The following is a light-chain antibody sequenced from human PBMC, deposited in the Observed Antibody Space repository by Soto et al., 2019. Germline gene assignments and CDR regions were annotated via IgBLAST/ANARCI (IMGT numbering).Light chain of an antibody. CDR2: AAS. V-gene: IGKV3-15*01. CDR1: QSVSRN. CDR3: QQYNEWPLT. J-gene: IGKJ4*01. Sequence: EIVLTQSPGTLSLSPGERATLSCRASQSVSRNLAWYQQKPGQAPRLLISAASTRATGIPARFSGSGSGTEFTLTISSLQSEDSVVYYCQQYNEWPLTFGGGTKVDIK.